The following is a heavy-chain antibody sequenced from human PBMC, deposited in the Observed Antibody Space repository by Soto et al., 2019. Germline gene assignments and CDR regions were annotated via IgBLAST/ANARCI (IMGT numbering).Heavy chain of an antibody. CDR2: ISYDGTQT. Sequence: PGGSLRLSCAASGFIFSTHAMHWVRQAPGKGLEWVAVISYDGTQTYYADSVEGRFTISRDNSKNTLYVEMDSLRGEDTAVYYCAREQPVPSGSYYGFDVWGQGTTVTVSS. D-gene: IGHD6-6*01. CDR1: GFIFSTHA. CDR3: AREQPVPSGSYYGFDV. J-gene: IGHJ6*02. V-gene: IGHV3-30-3*01.